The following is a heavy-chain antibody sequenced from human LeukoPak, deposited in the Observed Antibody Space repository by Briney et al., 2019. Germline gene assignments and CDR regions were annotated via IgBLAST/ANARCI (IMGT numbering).Heavy chain of an antibody. J-gene: IGHJ4*02. CDR3: AKSGYYDSSGYYGRSAGFDY. Sequence: GGSLRLXCAASGFTFSSYAMSWVRQAPGKGLEWVSAISGSGGSTYYADSVKGRFTISRDNSKNTLYLQMNSLRAEDTAVYYCAKSGYYDSSGYYGRSAGFDYWGQGTLVTVSS. V-gene: IGHV3-23*01. D-gene: IGHD3-22*01. CDR1: GFTFSSYA. CDR2: ISGSGGST.